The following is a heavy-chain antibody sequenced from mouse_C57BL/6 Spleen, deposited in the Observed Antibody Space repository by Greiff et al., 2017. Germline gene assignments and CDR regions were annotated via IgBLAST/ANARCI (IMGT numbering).Heavy chain of an antibody. CDR1: GYTFTSYW. J-gene: IGHJ3*01. CDR2: IDPSDSYT. CDR3: ARNYGSSYEWFAY. D-gene: IGHD1-1*01. Sequence: QVQLQQPGAELVMPGASVKLSCKASGYTFTSYWMHWVKQRPGQGLEWIGEIDPSDSYTNYHQKFKGKSTLTVDKSSSTAYMQLSSLTSEDSAVYYCARNYGSSYEWFAYWGQGTLVTVSA. V-gene: IGHV1-69*01.